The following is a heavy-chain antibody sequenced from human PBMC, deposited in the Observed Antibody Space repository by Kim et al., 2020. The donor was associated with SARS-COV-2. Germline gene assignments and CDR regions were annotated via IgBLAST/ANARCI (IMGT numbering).Heavy chain of an antibody. Sequence: SETLSLTCTVSGGSISSYYWSWIRQPPGKGLEWIGYIYYSGSTNYNPSLKSRVTISVYTSKNQFSLKLSSVTAADTAVYYCARGGSSYSNYSRLDPWGQGTLVTVSS. J-gene: IGHJ5*02. D-gene: IGHD4-4*01. CDR3: ARGGSSYSNYSRLDP. V-gene: IGHV4-59*13. CDR1: GGSISSYY. CDR2: IYYSGST.